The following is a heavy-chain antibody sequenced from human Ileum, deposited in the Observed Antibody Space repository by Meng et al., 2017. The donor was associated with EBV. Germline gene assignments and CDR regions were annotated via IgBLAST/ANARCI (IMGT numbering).Heavy chain of an antibody. CDR1: GGSISSSNW. CDR3: ARVGQWLPIGY. J-gene: IGHJ4*02. Sequence: QVQRQGSGPGVGKPSGHLSLTGPVSGGSISSSNWWSWVRQPPGKGLEWIGEIYHSGSTNYNPSLKSRVTISVDKSKNQFSLNLSSVTAADTAVYYCARVGQWLPIGYWGQGTLVTVSS. CDR2: IYHSGST. D-gene: IGHD6-19*01. V-gene: IGHV4-4*02.